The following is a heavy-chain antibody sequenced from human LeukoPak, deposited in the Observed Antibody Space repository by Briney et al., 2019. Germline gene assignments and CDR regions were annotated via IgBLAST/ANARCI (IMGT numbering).Heavy chain of an antibody. CDR2: IYYSGCT. D-gene: IGHD4-17*01. CDR1: GRSISSYY. CDR3: ARGDYEGSYFDL. V-gene: IGHV4-59*01. J-gene: IGHJ2*01. Sequence: SETLSLTCTFSGRSISSYYWSWIRQPPGKGLEWIGYIYYSGCTNYNPSLKSRVTISVDTSKNQFSLKLSSVTAADTAVYYCARGDYEGSYFDLWGRGTLVTVSS.